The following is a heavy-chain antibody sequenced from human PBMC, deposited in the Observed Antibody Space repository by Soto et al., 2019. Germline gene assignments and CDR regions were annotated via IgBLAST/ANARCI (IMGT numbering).Heavy chain of an antibody. V-gene: IGHV3-20*03. CDR3: ARDSYYYDSSGSDY. D-gene: IGHD3-22*01. CDR1: GFTFSSYA. Sequence: PGGSLRLSFAASGFTFSSYAMSWVRQAPGKGLEWVSGINWNGGSTGYADSVKGRFTISRDNAKNSLYLQMNSLRAEDTALYYCARDSYYYDSSGSDYWGQGTLVTVSS. CDR2: INWNGGST. J-gene: IGHJ4*02.